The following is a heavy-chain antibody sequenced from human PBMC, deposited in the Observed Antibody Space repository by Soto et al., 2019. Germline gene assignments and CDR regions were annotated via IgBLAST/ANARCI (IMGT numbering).Heavy chain of an antibody. CDR3: ASSYCSSTSRYRNWFDP. J-gene: IGHJ5*02. V-gene: IGHV1-3*01. Sequence: ASVKVSCKASGYTFTSYAMHWVRQAPGQRLEWMGWINAGNGNTKYSQKFQGRVTITRDTSASTAYMELSSLRSEDTAVYYCASSYCSSTSRYRNWFDPWGQGTPVTVSS. CDR1: GYTFTSYA. D-gene: IGHD2-2*01. CDR2: INAGNGNT.